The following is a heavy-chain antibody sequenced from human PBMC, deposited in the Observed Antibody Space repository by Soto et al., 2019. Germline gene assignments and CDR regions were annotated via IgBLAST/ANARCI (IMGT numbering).Heavy chain of an antibody. D-gene: IGHD4-4*01. Sequence: GAALRLSCAASGFTFSSYSMNWVRQAPGKGLEWVAVISRNGSNKYYADSVKGRFTISRDNSKNTLYLRMNSLRAEDTAVYYCAKDLLSNFFDYWGQGTLVTVSS. V-gene: IGHV3-30*18. J-gene: IGHJ4*02. CDR2: ISRNGSNK. CDR1: GFTFSSYS. CDR3: AKDLLSNFFDY.